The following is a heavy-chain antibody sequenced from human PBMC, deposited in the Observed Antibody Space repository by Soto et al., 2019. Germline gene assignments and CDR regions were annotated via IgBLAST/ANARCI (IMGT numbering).Heavy chain of an antibody. V-gene: IGHV3-7*03. CDR2: IKQDGSEK. CDR3: ARSKAGVWSATSADY. J-gene: IGHJ4*02. Sequence: EVQLVESGGGLVQPGGSLRLSCAASGFTFSSYWMSWVRQAPGKGLEWVANIKQDGSEKYYVDSVKGRFTISRDNAKNSLYLQMNILRAEDTAVYYCARSKAGVWSATSADYWGQGTLVTVSS. D-gene: IGHD2-8*02. CDR1: GFTFSSYW.